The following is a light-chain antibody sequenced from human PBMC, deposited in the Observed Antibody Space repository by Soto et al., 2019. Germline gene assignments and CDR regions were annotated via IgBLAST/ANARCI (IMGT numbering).Light chain of an antibody. CDR3: QHYKSYPWT. V-gene: IGKV1-5*01. CDR1: QSISMF. CDR2: DAS. Sequence: HMALSPSTLSACVGGCFAGTRRASQSISMFLAWYQQKPGKAPMLLIYDASNSESGVPSRFSGSGSGTEFSLTISNLQPDDFATYYCQHYKSYPWTFGQGTKVDIK. J-gene: IGKJ1*01.